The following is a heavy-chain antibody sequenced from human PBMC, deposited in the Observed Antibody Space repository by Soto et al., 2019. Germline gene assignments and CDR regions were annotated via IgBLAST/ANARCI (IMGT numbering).Heavy chain of an antibody. CDR1: GYSFISYW. CDR2: IYPGDSDT. V-gene: IGHV5-51*01. CDR3: VRRDDYSYYYGMDA. Sequence: LGESLKISCKGSGYSFISYWIGWVRQMPGKGLEWMGIIYPGDSDTRYSPSFQGRVTISVDKSISTVYLQWSSLKASDTAMYYCVRRDDYSYYYGMDAWGQGTKVTVSS. J-gene: IGHJ6*02.